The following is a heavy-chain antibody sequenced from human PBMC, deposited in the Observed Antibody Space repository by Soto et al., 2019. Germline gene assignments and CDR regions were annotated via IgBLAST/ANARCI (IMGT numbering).Heavy chain of an antibody. CDR3: TADVITYP. V-gene: IGHV3-15*01. CDR1: GFSFSNVW. Sequence: DVQLVESGGDLVKPGGSLRLSFAASGFSFSNVWMSWVRQAPGKGLESVGRIKSKADGGATDYAAPVKGRFTISRDDSKNTLYLQMNGLKIEDTAVYYCTADVITYPWGQGTLVTVSS. CDR2: IKSKADGGAT. D-gene: IGHD1-20*01. J-gene: IGHJ5*02.